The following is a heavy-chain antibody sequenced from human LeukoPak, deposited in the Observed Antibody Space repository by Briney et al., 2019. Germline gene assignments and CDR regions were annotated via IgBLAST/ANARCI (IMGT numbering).Heavy chain of an antibody. CDR1: GFIFDVYA. J-gene: IGHJ5*02. D-gene: IGHD6-13*01. V-gene: IGHV3-9*01. Sequence: GGSLRLSCAPSGFIFDVYAMHWVRQAPGKGLEWLAGISWNSGSIGYADSVKGRFTISRDNAKTSLYLQMNSLRAEDTGLYYCAKGRDNSQLVSKNWFDPWGQGTLVTVS. CDR2: ISWNSGSI. CDR3: AKGRDNSQLVSKNWFDP.